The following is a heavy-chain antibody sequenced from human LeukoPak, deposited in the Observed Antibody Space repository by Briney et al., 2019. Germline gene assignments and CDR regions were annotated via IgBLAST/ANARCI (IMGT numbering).Heavy chain of an antibody. D-gene: IGHD3-10*01. J-gene: IGHJ6*02. CDR1: GFTFSSCE. V-gene: IGHV3-48*03. CDR3: AKDLSGSDYYYYGMDV. CDR2: ISYSDSTT. Sequence: GGSLRLSCAASGFTFSSCEMNWVRQAPGKGLEWVSYISYSDSTTQYADSVKGRFTISRDNAKNSLYLQMNSLRAEDTAVYYCAKDLSGSDYYYYGMDVWGQGTTVTVSS.